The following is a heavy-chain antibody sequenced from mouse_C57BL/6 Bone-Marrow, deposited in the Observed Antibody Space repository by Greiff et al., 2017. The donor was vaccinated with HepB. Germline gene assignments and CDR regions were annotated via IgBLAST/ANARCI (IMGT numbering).Heavy chain of an antibody. CDR1: GYTFTSYG. Sequence: QVQLQQSGAELARPGASVKLSCKASGYTFTSYGISWVKQRTGQGLEWIGEIYPRSGNTYYNEKFKGKATLTADKSSSTAYMELRSLTSEDPAVYFCARWRIYYDYLFAYWGQGTLVTVSA. V-gene: IGHV1-81*01. CDR3: ARWRIYYDYLFAY. D-gene: IGHD2-4*01. J-gene: IGHJ3*01. CDR2: IYPRSGNT.